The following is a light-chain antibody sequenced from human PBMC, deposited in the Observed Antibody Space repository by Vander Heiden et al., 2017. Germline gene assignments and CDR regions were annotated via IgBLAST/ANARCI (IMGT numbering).Light chain of an antibody. V-gene: IGKV2-28*01. Sequence: DIVMTQSPLSLPVNPGEPASISCRSSQSLLHSNGYNYLDWYLQKPGQSPQLLIYLGSNRASGVPDRFSGSGSGTDFTLKISRVEAEDVGVYYCRQALRTPLTFGGGTKVEIK. J-gene: IGKJ4*01. CDR2: LGS. CDR3: RQALRTPLT. CDR1: QSLLHSNGYNY.